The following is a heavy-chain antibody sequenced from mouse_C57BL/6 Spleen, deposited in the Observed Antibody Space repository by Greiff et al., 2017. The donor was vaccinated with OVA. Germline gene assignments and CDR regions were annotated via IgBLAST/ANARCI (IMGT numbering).Heavy chain of an antibody. D-gene: IGHD2-2*01. CDR1: GFTFSSYT. J-gene: IGHJ4*01. Sequence: EVKLMESGGGLVKPGGSLKLSCAASGFTFSSYTMSWVRQTPEKRLEWVATISGGGGNTYYPDSVKGRFTISRDNAKNTLYLQMSSLRSEDTAVYYCARLLWLRRAMDYWGQGTSVTVSS. CDR2: ISGGGGNT. CDR3: ARLLWLRRAMDY. V-gene: IGHV5-9*04.